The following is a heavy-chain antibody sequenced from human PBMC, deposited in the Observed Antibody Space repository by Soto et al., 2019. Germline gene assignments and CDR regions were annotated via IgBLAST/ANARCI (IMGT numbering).Heavy chain of an antibody. J-gene: IGHJ3*02. D-gene: IGHD3-10*01. CDR2: ISGSGGST. CDR1: GFTFRSYA. Sequence: PGGSLRLSCAASGFTFRSYAMSWVRQAPGKGLEWVSAISGSGGSTYYADSVKGRFTIYRDNSKNTLYLQMNSLRAEDTAVYYRATFGWSRKSLAFDIWGEGTMVT. CDR3: ATFGWSRKSLAFDI. V-gene: IGHV3-23*01.